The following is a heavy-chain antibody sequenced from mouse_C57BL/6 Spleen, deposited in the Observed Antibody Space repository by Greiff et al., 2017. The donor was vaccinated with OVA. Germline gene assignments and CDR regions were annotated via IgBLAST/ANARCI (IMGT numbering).Heavy chain of an antibody. CDR3: ARRDYGSIYGGAY. CDR2: IKSDGGST. CDR1: EYEFPSHD. Sequence: EVKLMESGGGLVQPGESLKLSCESNEYEFPSHDMSWVRKTPEKRLELVAAIKSDGGSTYYPDTMERRFIISRDNTKKTLYLQMSSLRSEDTALYYSARRDYGSIYGGAYWGQGTLGTVSA. V-gene: IGHV5-2*03. J-gene: IGHJ3*01. D-gene: IGHD1-1*01.